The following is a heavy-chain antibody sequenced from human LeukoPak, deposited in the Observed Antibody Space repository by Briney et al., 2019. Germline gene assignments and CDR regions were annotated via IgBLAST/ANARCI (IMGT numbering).Heavy chain of an antibody. CDR1: GGSFSGYY. V-gene: IGHV4-34*01. Sequence: SETLSLTCAVYGGSFSGYYWSWIRQPPGKGLEWIGEINHSGSTNYNPSLKSRVTISVDTSKNQFSLKLSSVTAADTAVYYCASEFRSAMVRGVISWFDPWGQGTLVTVSS. CDR2: INHSGST. J-gene: IGHJ5*02. D-gene: IGHD3-10*01. CDR3: ASEFRSAMVRGVISWFDP.